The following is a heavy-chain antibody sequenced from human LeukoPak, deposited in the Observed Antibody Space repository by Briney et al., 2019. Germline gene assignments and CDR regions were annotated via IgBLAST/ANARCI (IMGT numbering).Heavy chain of an antibody. J-gene: IGHJ4*02. V-gene: IGHV3-53*01. CDR3: ARAQAGYAISD. CDR1: GFTFSNAW. D-gene: IGHD2-8*01. CDR2: IYSGGST. Sequence: GGSLRLSCAASGFTFSNAWMSWVRQAPGKGLEWVSVIYSGGSTYYADSVKGRFTISRDNSKNTLYLQMNSLRAEDTAVYYCARAQAGYAISDWGQGTLVTVSS.